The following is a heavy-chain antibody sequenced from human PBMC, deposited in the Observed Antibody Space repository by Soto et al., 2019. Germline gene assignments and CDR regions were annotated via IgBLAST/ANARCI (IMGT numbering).Heavy chain of an antibody. CDR1: GGSVSSGSYY. CDR3: AREDFWSGYYGY. D-gene: IGHD3-3*01. CDR2: IYYSGST. J-gene: IGHJ4*02. Sequence: QVQLQESGPGLVKPSETLSLTCTVSGGSVSSGSYYWSWIRQPPGKGLEWIGYIYYSGSTNYNPSLKSRVTISVDTSKNQFSLKLSSVTAADTAVYYWAREDFWSGYYGYWGQGTLVTVSS. V-gene: IGHV4-61*01.